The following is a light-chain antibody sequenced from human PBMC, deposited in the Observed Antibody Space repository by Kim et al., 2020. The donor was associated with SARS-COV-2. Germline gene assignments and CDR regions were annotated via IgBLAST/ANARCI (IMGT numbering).Light chain of an antibody. V-gene: IGKV1-39*01. CDR2: GAT. Sequence: DIQMTQSPSSLSASVGDRVTIACRASQTVSTYLNWYQYKAGKATHLVIYGATSLQSGVPARFSGSGSGTDFTLNISSLQPEDFATYYCQQSYSIPPTFGQGTKLEI. J-gene: IGKJ2*01. CDR1: QTVSTY. CDR3: QQSYSIPPT.